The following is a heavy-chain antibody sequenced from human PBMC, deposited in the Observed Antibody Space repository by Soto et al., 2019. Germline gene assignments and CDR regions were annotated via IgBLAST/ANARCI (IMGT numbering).Heavy chain of an antibody. J-gene: IGHJ5*02. CDR1: GFPFGGYT. CDR3: VKDGWET. Sequence: EVQLLESGGGLAQPGGSLRLSCAASGFPFGGYTMSWVRQAPGKGLEWVSAIRDGGESTYYADSVKGRFTISRDNSKNTMYLQLNSLGPEDQAVYFCVKDGWETWGQGTLVTVSS. D-gene: IGHD6-19*01. CDR2: IRDGGEST. V-gene: IGHV3-23*01.